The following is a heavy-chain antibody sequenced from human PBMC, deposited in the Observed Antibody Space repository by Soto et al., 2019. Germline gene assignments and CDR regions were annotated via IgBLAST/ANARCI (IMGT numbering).Heavy chain of an antibody. J-gene: IGHJ4*02. D-gene: IGHD5-18*01. CDR3: ARDNTPVEDTAMASGSYFDY. Sequence: SETLSLTCTVSGGSISSGGYYWSWIRQHPGKGLEWIGYIYYSGSTYYNPSLKSRVTISVDTSKNQFSLKLSSVTAADTAVYYCARDNTPVEDTAMASGSYFDYWGQGTLVTVSS. CDR2: IYYSGST. V-gene: IGHV4-31*03. CDR1: GGSISSGGYY.